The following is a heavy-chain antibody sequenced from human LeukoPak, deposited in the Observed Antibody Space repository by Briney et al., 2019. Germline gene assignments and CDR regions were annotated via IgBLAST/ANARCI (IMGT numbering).Heavy chain of an antibody. D-gene: IGHD3-22*01. CDR3: ARKGSGYPFDY. J-gene: IGHJ4*02. V-gene: IGHV4-39*01. Sequence: SETLSLTCTVSGGSISSSSYYWGWIRQPPGKGLEWIGSIYYSGSTYYNPSLKSRVTISVDTSKNQFSLKLSSVTAADTAVYYCARKGSGYPFDYWGQGTLVIVSS. CDR1: GGSISSSSYY. CDR2: IYYSGST.